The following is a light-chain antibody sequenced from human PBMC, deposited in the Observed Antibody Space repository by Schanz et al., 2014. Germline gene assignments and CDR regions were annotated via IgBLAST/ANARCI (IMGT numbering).Light chain of an antibody. CDR3: SSYAGNNKLL. V-gene: IGLV2-14*03. CDR1: SSDVGSSKY. CDR2: EVS. Sequence: QSALTQPASVSASLGQSITISCTGSSSDVGSSKYVSWYQQFPGKAPKPLIYEVSVRLSGVSSRFSGSKSGNTASLTISGLQAEDEGDYYCSSYAGNNKLLFGGGTKLTVL. J-gene: IGLJ2*01.